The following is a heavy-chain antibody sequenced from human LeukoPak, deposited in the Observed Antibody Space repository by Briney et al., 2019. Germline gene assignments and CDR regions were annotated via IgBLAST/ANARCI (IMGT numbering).Heavy chain of an antibody. Sequence: TGGSLRLSCAASGFTFSSYSMNWVRQAPGKGLEWVSSISSSSSYIYYADSVKGRFTISRDNAKNSLYLQMNSLRVEDTAVYHCASGYSYVDPRIKENWFDPWGQGTLVTVSS. CDR2: ISSSSSYI. V-gene: IGHV3-21*01. CDR3: ASGYSYVDPRIKENWFDP. CDR1: GFTFSSYS. J-gene: IGHJ5*02. D-gene: IGHD5-18*01.